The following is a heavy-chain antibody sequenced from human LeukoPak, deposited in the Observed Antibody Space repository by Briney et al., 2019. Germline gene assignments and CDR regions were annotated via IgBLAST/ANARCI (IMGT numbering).Heavy chain of an antibody. CDR3: AKDISSGTRGRFHY. D-gene: IGHD6-19*01. CDR1: GFTVSSNY. Sequence: GGSLRLSCAASGFTVSSNYMSWVRQAPGKGLEWVSVIYIGGSTYYADSVKGRFTISRDNSKNTLYLQMNSLRAEDTAFYFCAKDISSGTRGRFHYWGLGSLVTVSS. J-gene: IGHJ4*02. CDR2: IYIGGST. V-gene: IGHV3-53*05.